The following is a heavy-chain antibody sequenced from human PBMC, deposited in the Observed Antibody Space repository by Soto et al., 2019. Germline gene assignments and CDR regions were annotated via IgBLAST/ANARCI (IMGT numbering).Heavy chain of an antibody. J-gene: IGHJ5*02. D-gene: IGHD3-10*01. CDR2: IYYSGST. V-gene: IGHV4-59*01. Sequence: SETLSLTCTVSGGSISSYYWSWIRQPPGKGLEWIGYIYYSGSTNYNPSLKSRVTISVDTSKNQFSLKLSSVTAADTAVYYCARLMGSSGSYYNSNWFDPWGQGTLVTVSS. CDR1: GGSISSYY. CDR3: ARLMGSSGSYYNSNWFDP.